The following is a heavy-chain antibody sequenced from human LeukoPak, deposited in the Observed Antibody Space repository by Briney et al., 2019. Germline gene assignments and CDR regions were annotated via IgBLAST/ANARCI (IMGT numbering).Heavy chain of an antibody. CDR3: AKDWDYHDSSGYYYPFDY. J-gene: IGHJ4*02. Sequence: GGSLRLSCAASGFTFSSYGMHWVRQAPGKGLEWVAFIRYDGSNKYYADSVKGRFTISRDNSKNTLYLQMNSLRTEDTAVYYCAKDWDYHDSSGYYYPFDYWGQGTLVTVSS. CDR1: GFTFSSYG. V-gene: IGHV3-30*02. D-gene: IGHD3-22*01. CDR2: IRYDGSNK.